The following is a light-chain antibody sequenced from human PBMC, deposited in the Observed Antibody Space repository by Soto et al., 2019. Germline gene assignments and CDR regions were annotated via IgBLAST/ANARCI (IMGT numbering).Light chain of an antibody. CDR2: EVS. J-gene: IGLJ1*01. Sequence: QSVLTQSPSVSAAPGQKVTISCSGSSSNIGNNYVFWYQHHPGKAPKLLIYEVSNRPSGVSNRFSGSKSGNTASLTISGLQAEDEADYYCGSYTSSTLYVFGTGTKVTVL. CDR1: SSNIGNNY. CDR3: GSYTSSTLYV. V-gene: IGLV2-14*01.